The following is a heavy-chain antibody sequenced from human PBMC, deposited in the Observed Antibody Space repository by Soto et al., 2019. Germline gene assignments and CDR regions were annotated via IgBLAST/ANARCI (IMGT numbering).Heavy chain of an antibody. CDR3: AKGYDSSGYYAYYYYGMDV. CDR1: GFTFSSYG. D-gene: IGHD3-22*01. CDR2: ISYDGSNK. Sequence: GGSLRLSCASSGFTFSSYGMHRVRQAPGKGLEWVAVISYDGSNKYYADSVKGRFTISRDNSKNTLYLQMNSLRAEDTAVHYCAKGYDSSGYYAYYYYGMDVWGQGTTVTVSS. V-gene: IGHV3-30*18. J-gene: IGHJ6*02.